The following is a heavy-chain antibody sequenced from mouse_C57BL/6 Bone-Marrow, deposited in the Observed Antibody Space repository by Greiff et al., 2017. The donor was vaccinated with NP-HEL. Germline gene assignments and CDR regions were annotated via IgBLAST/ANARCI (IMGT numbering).Heavy chain of an antibody. V-gene: IGHV1-69*01. J-gene: IGHJ3*01. CDR2: IDPSDSYT. Sequence: QVQLQQPGAELVMPGASVKLSCKASGYTFTSYWMHWVKQRPGQGLEWIGEIDPSDSYTNYNQKFKGKSTLTVDKSSSTAYMQLSSLTSEDSAVYYGAREHYGSSLSFAYWGQGTLVTVTA. D-gene: IGHD1-1*01. CDR3: AREHYGSSLSFAY. CDR1: GYTFTSYW.